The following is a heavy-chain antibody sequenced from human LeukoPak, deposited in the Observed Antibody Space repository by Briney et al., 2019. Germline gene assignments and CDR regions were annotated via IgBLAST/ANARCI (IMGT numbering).Heavy chain of an antibody. J-gene: IGHJ4*02. Sequence: GGSLRLSCAASGFTFSSYEMNWVRQAPGKGLEWVSYISSSGSTIYYADSVKGRFTISRDNSKNTLYLQMNSLRAEDTAVYYCAKDPIPEPMVRGVIGAYFDYWGQGTLVTVSS. CDR3: AKDPIPEPMVRGVIGAYFDY. CDR2: ISSSGSTI. D-gene: IGHD3-10*01. CDR1: GFTFSSYE. V-gene: IGHV3-48*03.